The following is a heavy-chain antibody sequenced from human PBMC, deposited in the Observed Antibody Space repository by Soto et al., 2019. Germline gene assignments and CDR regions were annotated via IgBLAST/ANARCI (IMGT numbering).Heavy chain of an antibody. D-gene: IGHD3-10*01. CDR1: GGSISSYY. J-gene: IGHJ4*02. CDR2: IYYSGST. V-gene: IGHV4-59*01. Sequence: SETLSLTCTVSGGSISSYYWSWIRQPPGKGLEWIGYIYYSGSTNYNPSLKSRVTISVDTSKNQFSLKLSSVTAADTAVYYCARAVVRGVIEPDYWGQGTLVTVSS. CDR3: ARAVVRGVIEPDY.